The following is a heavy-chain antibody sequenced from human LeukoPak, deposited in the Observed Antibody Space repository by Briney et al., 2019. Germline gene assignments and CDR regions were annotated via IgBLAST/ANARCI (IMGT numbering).Heavy chain of an antibody. V-gene: IGHV3-21*01. D-gene: IGHD2-21*01. CDR3: ARDDSNQALDP. J-gene: IGHJ5*02. Sequence: GGSLRLSCAASGFTFSNYSMDWVRQAPGKGLEWVSSISSRSSYIYYADSVKGRFTISRDNAKNSLYLQMNSLRAEDTAVYYCARDDSNQALDPWGQGTLVTVSS. CDR2: ISSRSSYI. CDR1: GFTFSNYS.